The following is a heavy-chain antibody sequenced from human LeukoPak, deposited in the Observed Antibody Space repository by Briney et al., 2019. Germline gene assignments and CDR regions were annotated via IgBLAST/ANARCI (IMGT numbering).Heavy chain of an antibody. CDR1: GYTFTSYG. Sequence: SCKASGYTFTSYGISWIRQPPGKGLEWIGYIYYSGSTNYNPSLKSRVTISVDTSKNQFSLKLNSVTAADTAVYYCARLEQQMPHEYFQHWGQGTLVTVSS. CDR3: ARLEQQMPHEYFQH. D-gene: IGHD6-13*01. V-gene: IGHV4-59*08. CDR2: IYYSGST. J-gene: IGHJ1*01.